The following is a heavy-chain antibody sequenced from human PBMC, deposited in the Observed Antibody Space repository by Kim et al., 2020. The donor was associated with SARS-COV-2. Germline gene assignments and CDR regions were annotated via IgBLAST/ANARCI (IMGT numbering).Heavy chain of an antibody. Sequence: GGSLRLSCAASGFTFSDSTMHWVRQASGKGLEWVGRIRSKVNSYETVYAVLVVGRFTITSDDSKNTAYLQMDSLKTEDTAVYYCARGPPYSESYWDAFDIWGEGTRVPVSS. D-gene: IGHD1-26*01. J-gene: IGHJ3*02. CDR2: IRSKVNSYET. CDR1: GFTFSDST. V-gene: IGHV3-73*01. CDR3: ARGPPYSESYWDAFDI.